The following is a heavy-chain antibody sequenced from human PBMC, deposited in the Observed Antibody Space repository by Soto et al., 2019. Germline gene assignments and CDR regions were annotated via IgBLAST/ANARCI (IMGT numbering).Heavy chain of an antibody. Sequence: EVQLAESGGGLAQPGGSLRLSCAASGFTLSGYAMDWVRQAPGKGLEYVSGISSNGVGTYYANSVQGRFTIPRDNSKNTVYLQMGSLRPEGMAVYYCARRARPDFYYMDVWGKGTTVTVSS. V-gene: IGHV3-64*01. CDR1: GFTLSGYA. CDR2: ISSNGVGT. CDR3: ARRARPDFYYMDV. J-gene: IGHJ6*03. D-gene: IGHD6-6*01.